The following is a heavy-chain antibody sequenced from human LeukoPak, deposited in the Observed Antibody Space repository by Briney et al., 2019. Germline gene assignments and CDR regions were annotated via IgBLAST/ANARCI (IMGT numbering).Heavy chain of an antibody. CDR3: GRFGYAAAVDL. J-gene: IGHJ4*02. Sequence: GGPLSLSCAPPGFPLNSYWLTWVPQAPGRGLAGVGNIHPAGSDTYYVDPVKGRFTISRDNAKNLVYLQMNSLRAEDTAVYSCGRFGYAAAVDLWGQGTLVTVSS. V-gene: IGHV3-7*01. CDR2: IHPAGSDT. CDR1: GFPLNSYW. D-gene: IGHD6-13*01.